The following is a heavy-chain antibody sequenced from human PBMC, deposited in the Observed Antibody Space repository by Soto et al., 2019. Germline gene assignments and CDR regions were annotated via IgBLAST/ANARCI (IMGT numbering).Heavy chain of an antibody. D-gene: IGHD3-22*01. V-gene: IGHV1-2*04. CDR1: GYTFTDYY. CDR2: INPNSGAT. Sequence: ASVKVSCKASGYTFTDYYLYWVRQAPGQGLEWMGWINPNSGATNYAQKFQGWVTMARDTSISTAYMELSRLRSDDTAVYYCARDYYDSSGYYHFDYWGQGTLVNVSS. J-gene: IGHJ4*02. CDR3: ARDYYDSSGYYHFDY.